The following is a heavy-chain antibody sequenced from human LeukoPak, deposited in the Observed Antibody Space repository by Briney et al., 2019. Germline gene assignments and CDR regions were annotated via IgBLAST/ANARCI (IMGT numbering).Heavy chain of an antibody. D-gene: IGHD2-2*01. CDR2: IGGSIGSA. CDR1: GFSFSNYA. V-gene: IGHV3-23*01. Sequence: GGSLRLSCAASGFSFSNYAMSWVRQGPGKGLEWVSAIGGSIGSAFYTDSVKGRFTISRDNSKNTLSLQMNSLRVEDTAVYYCVKDFVVVPGLVNYFDYWGQGTLVTVSS. CDR3: VKDFVVVPGLVNYFDY. J-gene: IGHJ4*02.